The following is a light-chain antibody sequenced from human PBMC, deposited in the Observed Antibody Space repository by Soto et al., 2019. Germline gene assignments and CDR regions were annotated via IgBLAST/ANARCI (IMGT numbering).Light chain of an antibody. CDR3: QHGTT. J-gene: IGKJ2*01. Sequence: EIMMTQSPATLSVSPGERATLSCRASQSVSSNLAWYQQKPGQAPRLLIYGASTRATGIPARFSGSGSGTEFTLTISSLQSEDFAVYYCQHGTTFGQGTKLEIK. V-gene: IGKV3-15*01. CDR1: QSVSSN. CDR2: GAS.